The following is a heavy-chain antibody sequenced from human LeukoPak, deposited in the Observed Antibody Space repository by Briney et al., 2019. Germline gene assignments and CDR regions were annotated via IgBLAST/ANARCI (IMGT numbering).Heavy chain of an antibody. CDR2: IYYSGST. J-gene: IGHJ4*02. CDR1: GGSFSSGSYY. D-gene: IGHD6-19*01. CDR3: ASFGYSSGWSIDY. V-gene: IGHV4-61*01. Sequence: SEPLSLTCTVSGGSFSSGSYYWSWIRQPPGQGLAWIGYIYYSGSTNYNPSLKSRVTISVDTSKNQFSLKLSSVTAADTAVYYCASFGYSSGWSIDYWGQGSLVTVSS.